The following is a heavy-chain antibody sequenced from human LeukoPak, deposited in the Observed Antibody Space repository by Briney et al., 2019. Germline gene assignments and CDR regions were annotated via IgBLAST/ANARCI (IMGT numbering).Heavy chain of an antibody. V-gene: IGHV4-34*01. J-gene: IGHJ6*03. Sequence: PSETLSLTCAVYGGSFSGYYWSWIRQPPGKGLEWIAEINHSGSTNYNPSLKSRVTISVDTSKNQFSLKLSSVTAADTAVYYCARTYYYDSSGRYYYYMDVWGKGTTVTISS. CDR1: GGSFSGYY. CDR2: INHSGST. CDR3: ARTYYYDSSGRYYYYMDV. D-gene: IGHD3-22*01.